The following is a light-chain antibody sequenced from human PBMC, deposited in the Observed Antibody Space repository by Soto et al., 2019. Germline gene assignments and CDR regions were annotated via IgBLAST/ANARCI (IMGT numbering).Light chain of an antibody. CDR3: TSYTSSSPYV. J-gene: IGLJ1*01. CDR1: SSDVGGYNY. CDR2: DVS. Sequence: QSVLTQPASVSGSPGQSITISCTGTSSDVGGYNYVSWYQQHPGKAPKLMIYDVSNRPSGVSNRFSGSKSGNTASLTISGPQAEDEADYYCTSYTSSSPYVFGTGTKVPVL. V-gene: IGLV2-14*01.